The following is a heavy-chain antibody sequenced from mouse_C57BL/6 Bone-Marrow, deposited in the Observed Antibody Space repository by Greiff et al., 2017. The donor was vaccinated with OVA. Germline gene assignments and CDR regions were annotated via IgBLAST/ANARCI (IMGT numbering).Heavy chain of an antibody. D-gene: IGHD1-1*02. CDR1: GFTFSSYG. Sequence: EVKLVESGGDLVKPGGSLKLSCAASGFTFSSYGMSWVRQTPDKRLEWVATISSGGSYTYYPDSVKGRFTISRDNAKNTLYLQMSSLKSEDTAMDYCARHERWGYFDYWGQGTTLTVSS. CDR2: ISSGGSYT. V-gene: IGHV5-6*01. CDR3: ARHERWGYFDY. J-gene: IGHJ2*01.